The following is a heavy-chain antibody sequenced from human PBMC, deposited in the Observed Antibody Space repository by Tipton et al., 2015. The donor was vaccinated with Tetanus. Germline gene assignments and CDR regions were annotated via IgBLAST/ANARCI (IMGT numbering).Heavy chain of an antibody. J-gene: IGHJ4*02. CDR2: IYSSGST. CDR1: GGSISSYY. D-gene: IGHD3-10*01. V-gene: IGHV4-4*07. CDR3: ARSVAPWTLTSVRAVRGVSSGYEF. Sequence: TLSLTCTISGGSISSYYWSWIRQPAGKGLEWIGRIYSSGSTHYNPSLKSRVTISVGTSNNQLSLTLRSVTAADTAVYYCARSVAPWTLTSVRAVRGVSSGYEFWGQGTLVTVSS.